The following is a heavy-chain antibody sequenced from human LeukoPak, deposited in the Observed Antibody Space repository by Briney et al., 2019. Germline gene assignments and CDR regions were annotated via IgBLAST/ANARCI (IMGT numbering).Heavy chain of an antibody. CDR1: GFTFSSYE. Sequence: GGSLRLSCAASGFTFSSYEMNWVRQAPGKGLEWVPYISSSGSTIYYADSVKGRFTISRDNAKNSLYLQMNSLRAEDTAVYYCAREGGSGSYTNFDYWGQGTLVTVSS. CDR3: AREGGSGSYTNFDY. V-gene: IGHV3-48*03. J-gene: IGHJ4*02. CDR2: ISSSGSTI. D-gene: IGHD3-10*01.